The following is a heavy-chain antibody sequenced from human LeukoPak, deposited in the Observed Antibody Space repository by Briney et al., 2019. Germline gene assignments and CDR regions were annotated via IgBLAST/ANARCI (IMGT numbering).Heavy chain of an antibody. V-gene: IGHV3-11*01. J-gene: IGHJ4*02. D-gene: IGHD1-26*01. CDR2: ISSSGSTI. Sequence: GGSLRPSCAASGFTFSDYYMSWIRQAPGKGLEWVSYISSSGSTIYYADSVKGRFTISRDNAKNSLYLQMNSLRAEDTAVYYCARLLSGSYWDFDYWGQGTLVTVSS. CDR3: ARLLSGSYWDFDY. CDR1: GFTFSDYY.